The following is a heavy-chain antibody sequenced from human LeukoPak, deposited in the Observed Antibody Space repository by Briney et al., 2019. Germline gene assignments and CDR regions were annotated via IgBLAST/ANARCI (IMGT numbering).Heavy chain of an antibody. Sequence: GGSLRLSCLASGYTFSSYSINWVRHAPGKGLDWVSSISVRSNYIYYADSVRGRFRISRDDARDSLYLQMNSLRAEDTAVYYCVRLRRNSDTSGFYYYYDFWGQGTLVTVSS. J-gene: IGHJ4*02. D-gene: IGHD3-22*01. V-gene: IGHV3-21*01. CDR1: GYTFSSYS. CDR2: ISVRSNYI. CDR3: VRLRRNSDTSGFYYYYDF.